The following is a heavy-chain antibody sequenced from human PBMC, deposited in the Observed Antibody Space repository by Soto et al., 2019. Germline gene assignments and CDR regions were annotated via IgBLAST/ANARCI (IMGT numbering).Heavy chain of an antibody. CDR1: GYTLTELS. CDR2: FDPEDGET. V-gene: IGHV1-24*01. D-gene: IGHD6-6*01. Sequence: GASVKVSCKVSGYTLTELSMHWVRQAPGKGLEWMGGFDPEDGETIYAQKFQGRVTMTEDTSTDTAYMELSSLRSEDTAVYYCATVSIAARPADYWGQGTLVTVSS. CDR3: ATVSIAARPADY. J-gene: IGHJ4*02.